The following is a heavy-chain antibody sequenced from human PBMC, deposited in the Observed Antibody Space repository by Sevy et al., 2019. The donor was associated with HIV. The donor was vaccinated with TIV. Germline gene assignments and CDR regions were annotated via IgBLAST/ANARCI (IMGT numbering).Heavy chain of an antibody. CDR3: TYYYDSRDFDY. Sequence: GGSLRLSCAASGFTFSNAWMSWVRQAPWKGLEWVGRIKSKTDGGTTDYAAPVKGRFTISRDDSKNTLYLQMNSLKTEDTAVYYCTYYYDSRDFDYWGQGTLVTVSS. V-gene: IGHV3-15*01. J-gene: IGHJ4*02. D-gene: IGHD3-22*01. CDR1: GFTFSNAW. CDR2: IKSKTDGGTT.